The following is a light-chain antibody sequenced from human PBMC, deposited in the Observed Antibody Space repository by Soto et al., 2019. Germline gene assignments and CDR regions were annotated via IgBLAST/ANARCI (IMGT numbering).Light chain of an antibody. Sequence: QSVLTQPPSVSAAPGQRVTISCPGSSSNIGKSHVSWYQHLPGTAPKLLIYDTDKRPSGIPDRLYGSKSGTAATLDITGLQTGDEDDYYCATWDDSLSAAVFGPGTKVTVL. CDR2: DTD. CDR3: ATWDDSLSAAV. CDR1: SSNIGKSH. J-gene: IGLJ1*01. V-gene: IGLV1-51*01.